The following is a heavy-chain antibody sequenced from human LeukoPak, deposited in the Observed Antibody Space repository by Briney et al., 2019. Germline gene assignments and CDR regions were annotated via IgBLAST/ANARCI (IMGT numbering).Heavy chain of an antibody. Sequence: GGSLRLSCAASGFTFSSYGMHWVRQAPGKGLEWVAFIRYDGSNKYYADSVKGRFTISRDNSKNTLYLQMNSLRAEDTAVYYCAKGARRSNYYYYYMDVWGKGTTVTVSS. J-gene: IGHJ6*03. CDR3: AKGARRSNYYYYYMDV. V-gene: IGHV3-30*02. CDR2: IRYDGSNK. CDR1: GFTFSSYG. D-gene: IGHD3-10*01.